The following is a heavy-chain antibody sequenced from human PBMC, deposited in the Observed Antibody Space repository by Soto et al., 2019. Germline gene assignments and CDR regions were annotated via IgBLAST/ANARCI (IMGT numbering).Heavy chain of an antibody. V-gene: IGHV3-23*01. CDR1: GFTFSSYA. CDR3: AKVGARGLYYYYYYGMDV. CDR2: ISGSGGST. D-gene: IGHD1-26*01. J-gene: IGHJ6*02. Sequence: LRLSCAASGFTFSSYAMSWVRQAPGKGLEWVSAISGSGGSTYYADSVKGRFTISRDNSKNTLYLQMDSLRAEDTAVYYCAKVGARGLYYYYYYGMDVWGQGTTVTVSS.